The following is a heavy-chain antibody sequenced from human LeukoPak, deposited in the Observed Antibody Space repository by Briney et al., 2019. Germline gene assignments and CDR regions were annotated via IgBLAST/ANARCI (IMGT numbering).Heavy chain of an antibody. V-gene: IGHV4-39*01. CDR3: ARQGVDIVVVEY. J-gene: IGHJ4*02. CDR2: MYYRGST. D-gene: IGHD2-21*01. Sequence: SETLSLTCTVSGASISSTDYWGWIRQPPGKGLEWIGSMYYRGSTYYNPSLKSRVTISVDTSENQLSLKLSSVTAADTAVYYCARQGVDIVVVEYWGQGTLLTVSS. CDR1: GASISSTDY.